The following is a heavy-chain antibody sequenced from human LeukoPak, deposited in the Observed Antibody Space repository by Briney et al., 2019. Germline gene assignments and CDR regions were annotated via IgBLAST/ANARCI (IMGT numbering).Heavy chain of an antibody. D-gene: IGHD2-2*01. CDR3: ARDPAPAPRGMDV. CDR2: ISYDGSNK. J-gene: IGHJ6*02. V-gene: IGHV3-30*04. Sequence: GGSLRLSCAASGFTFSSYAMHWVRQAPGKGLEWVAVISYDGSNKYYADSVKGRFTISRDNSKNTLYLQMNSPRAEDTAVYYCARDPAPAPRGMDVWGQGTTVTVSS. CDR1: GFTFSSYA.